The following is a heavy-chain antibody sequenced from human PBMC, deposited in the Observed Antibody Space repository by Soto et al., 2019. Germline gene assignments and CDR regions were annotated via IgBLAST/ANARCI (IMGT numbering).Heavy chain of an antibody. V-gene: IGHV4-59*08. CDR1: GGSISSYY. J-gene: IGHJ6*03. Sequence: QVQLQESAPGLVKPSDTLSLTCTVSGGSISSYYWSWIRQPPGKGLEWIGYIYYSGSTNYNPSLKSRVTISVDTSKNQFSLKLSSVTAADTAVYYSARRKYYYMDVWGKGTTVTVSS. CDR3: ARRKYYYMDV. CDR2: IYYSGST.